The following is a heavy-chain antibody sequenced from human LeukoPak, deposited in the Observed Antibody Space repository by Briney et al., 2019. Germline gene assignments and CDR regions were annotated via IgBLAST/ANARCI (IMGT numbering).Heavy chain of an antibody. CDR1: GGSFSGYH. Sequence: SETLSLTCAVYGGSFSGYHWSWIRQPPGKGLEWIGEINHSGSTNYNPSLKSRVTISVDTSKNQFSLKLSSVTAADTAVYHCARDGNWFDPWGQGTLVTVSS. J-gene: IGHJ5*02. CDR3: ARDGNWFDP. V-gene: IGHV4-34*01. CDR2: INHSGST.